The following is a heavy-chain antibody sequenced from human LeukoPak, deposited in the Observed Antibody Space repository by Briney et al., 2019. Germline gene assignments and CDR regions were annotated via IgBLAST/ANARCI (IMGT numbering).Heavy chain of an antibody. Sequence: SQTLSLTCAISGDSVSSNTAAWYWIRQSPSRGLEWLGRTYYRSKWYYEYAVSVRSRITINADTSKNQFSLQLNSVTPEDTAVYYCASDPSDDQGLDYWGQGTLVTVSS. D-gene: IGHD3-16*01. CDR1: GDSVSSNTAA. CDR3: ASDPSDDQGLDY. J-gene: IGHJ4*02. CDR2: TYYRSKWYY. V-gene: IGHV6-1*01.